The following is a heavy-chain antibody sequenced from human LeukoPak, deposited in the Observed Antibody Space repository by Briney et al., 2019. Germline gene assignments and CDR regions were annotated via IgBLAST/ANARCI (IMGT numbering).Heavy chain of an antibody. V-gene: IGHV4-4*02. Sequence: SETLSLTCAVSGGSISSSNWWSWVRQPPGKGLEWIGEIYHSGSANYNPSLKSRVTISVDKSKTQFSLKLNSVTAADTAVYYCARSAPPYGSGSYYRRGYYFDYWGQGTLVTVSS. CDR2: IYHSGSA. CDR3: ARSAPPYGSGSYYRRGYYFDY. J-gene: IGHJ4*02. D-gene: IGHD3-10*01. CDR1: GGSISSSNW.